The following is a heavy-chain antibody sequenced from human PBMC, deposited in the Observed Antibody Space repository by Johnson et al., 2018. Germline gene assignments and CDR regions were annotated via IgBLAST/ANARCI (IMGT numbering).Heavy chain of an antibody. Sequence: QVQLQQWGAGLLKPSETLSLTCAVYGGSFSGYYWSWIRQPPGKGLEWIGEINHSGSTNYNPSLKSRVTISVDTSKNQFSLKLSSVTAAETAGYYCAGYSSGWYGGAFDSWGQGTMVTVSS. CDR2: INHSGST. CDR3: AGYSSGWYGGAFDS. V-gene: IGHV4-34*01. D-gene: IGHD6-19*01. J-gene: IGHJ3*02. CDR1: GGSFSGYY.